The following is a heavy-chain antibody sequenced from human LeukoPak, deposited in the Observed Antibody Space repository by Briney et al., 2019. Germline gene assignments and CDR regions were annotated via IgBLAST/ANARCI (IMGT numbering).Heavy chain of an antibody. CDR2: INYGGTT. Sequence: SETLSLTCTVSGGSISSSSNCWGWIRQPPGKGLEWIGSINYGGTTYYNPSLKSRVTISVDTSKSQFSLKLSSVTSADTAVYYCARHHSSSWYPGYDYWGQGTLVTVSS. J-gene: IGHJ4*02. CDR3: ARHHSSSWYPGYDY. V-gene: IGHV4-39*01. CDR1: GGSISSSSNC. D-gene: IGHD6-13*01.